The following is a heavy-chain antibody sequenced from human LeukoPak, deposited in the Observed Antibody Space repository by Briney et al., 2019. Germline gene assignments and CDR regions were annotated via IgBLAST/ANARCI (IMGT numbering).Heavy chain of an antibody. Sequence: GGSLRLSCAASGFTFSDYYMSWIRQAPGEGLEWVSYISSSSSYIYYADSVKGRFTISRDNAKKSLYLQMNSLRAEDTAVYYCARVAARRSDYWGQGTLVTVSS. V-gene: IGHV3-11*06. CDR3: ARVAARRSDY. D-gene: IGHD6-6*01. J-gene: IGHJ4*02. CDR2: ISSSSSYI. CDR1: GFTFSDYY.